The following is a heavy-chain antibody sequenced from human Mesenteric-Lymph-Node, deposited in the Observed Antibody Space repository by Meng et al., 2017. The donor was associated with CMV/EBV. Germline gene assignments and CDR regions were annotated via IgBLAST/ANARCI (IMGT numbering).Heavy chain of an antibody. CDR1: GDTFSSYG. J-gene: IGHJ6*02. CDR2: FIPILNRA. D-gene: IGHD6-6*01. Sequence: SVKVSCKASGDTFSSYGLSWVRQAPGQGLEWMGTFIPILNRAEYARKFQGRVTITADKSSSTAYVELSSLRSEDTAVYYCARGRRGAARPYYYYGMDVWGQGTTVTVSS. CDR3: ARGRRGAARPYYYYGMDV. V-gene: IGHV1-69*04.